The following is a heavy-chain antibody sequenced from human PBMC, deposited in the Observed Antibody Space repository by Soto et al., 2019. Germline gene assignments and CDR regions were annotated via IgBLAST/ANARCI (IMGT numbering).Heavy chain of an antibody. CDR2: ISSNGGST. CDR1: GFTFSSYA. CDR3: ARPRSSYCSSTSCYGAFDI. V-gene: IGHV3-64*01. Sequence: EVQLVESGGGLVQPGGSLRLSCAASGFTFSSYAMHWVRQAPGKGLEYVSAISSNGGSTYYANSVKGRFTISRDNSKNTLYLQMGSLRAEDMAVYYCARPRSSYCSSTSCYGAFDIWGQGTMVTVSS. D-gene: IGHD2-2*01. J-gene: IGHJ3*02.